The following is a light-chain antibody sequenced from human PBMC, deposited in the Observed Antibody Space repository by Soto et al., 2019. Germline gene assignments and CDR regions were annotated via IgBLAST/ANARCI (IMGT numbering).Light chain of an antibody. CDR3: GTWDSSLTTVV. V-gene: IGLV1-51*02. Sequence: QSVLTQPPSVSAAPGQKVTISCSGSSSNIANNYGSWYQQLPGTAPKLLIFENNRRPSGIPDRLSGSRSGTSAALGITGLQTGDEADYYCGTWDSSLTTVVCGGGTKLTVL. CDR1: SSNIANNY. CDR2: ENN. J-gene: IGLJ2*01.